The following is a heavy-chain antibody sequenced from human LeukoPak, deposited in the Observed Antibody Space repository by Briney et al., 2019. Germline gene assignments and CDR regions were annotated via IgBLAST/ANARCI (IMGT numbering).Heavy chain of an antibody. CDR2: IYTSGST. Sequence: SETLSLTCTVSGGSISSYYWSWIRQPAGKGLEWIGRIYTSGSTNYNPSLKSRVTMSVDTSKNQFSLKLSSVTAADTAVYYCASRAAAGTGTSAAFDIWGQGTMVTVSS. V-gene: IGHV4-4*07. CDR1: GGSISSYY. CDR3: ASRAAAGTGTSAAFDI. D-gene: IGHD6-13*01. J-gene: IGHJ3*02.